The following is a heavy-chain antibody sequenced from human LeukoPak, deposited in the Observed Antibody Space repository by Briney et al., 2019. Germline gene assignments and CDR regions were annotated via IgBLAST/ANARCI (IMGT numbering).Heavy chain of an antibody. D-gene: IGHD2-2*01. Sequence: SETLSLTCTVSGASINSYYWSGIRQPPGKGLEWIGYIYYSGSTNYNPSLKSRVTISVDTSKNQFSLKLSSVTAADTAVYYCARSVRGYCSSTSCYPVWYFDLWGRGTLVTVPS. J-gene: IGHJ2*01. V-gene: IGHV4-59*01. CDR1: GASINSYY. CDR2: IYYSGST. CDR3: ARSVRGYCSSTSCYPVWYFDL.